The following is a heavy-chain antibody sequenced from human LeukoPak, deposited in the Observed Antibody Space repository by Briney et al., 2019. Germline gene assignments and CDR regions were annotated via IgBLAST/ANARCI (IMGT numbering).Heavy chain of an antibody. CDR1: GFTFSNYY. CDR2: ISSRSSNK. Sequence: GGSLRLSCAASGFTFSNYYMSWIRQAPGKGLGWVSYISSRSSNKYYADSVKGRFTISRDNAKNSLYLQMNSLRAEDTAVYYCASEGTTGATWGPDYWGQGTLVTVSS. CDR3: ASEGTTGATWGPDY. V-gene: IGHV3-11*04. D-gene: IGHD1-1*01. J-gene: IGHJ4*02.